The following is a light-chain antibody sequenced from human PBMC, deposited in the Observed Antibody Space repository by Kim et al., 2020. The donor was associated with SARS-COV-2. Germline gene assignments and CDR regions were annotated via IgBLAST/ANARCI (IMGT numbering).Light chain of an antibody. CDR3: AAWDDSLSGRV. CDR2: KNN. V-gene: IGLV1-47*01. Sequence: GQVVTISCSENTSNIVSNYVSGYQHLPGTAPKLLIYKNNQRPSGVPERFSGSKSDTSASLAISGLRSEDEADYYCAAWDDSLSGRVFGGGTQLTVL. J-gene: IGLJ3*02. CDR1: TSNIVSNY.